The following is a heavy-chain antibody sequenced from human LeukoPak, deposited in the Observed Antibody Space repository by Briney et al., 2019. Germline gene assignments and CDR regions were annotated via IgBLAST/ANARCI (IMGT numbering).Heavy chain of an antibody. CDR1: GGSISSYY. Sequence: SETLSLTCTVSGGSISSYYWSWIRQPPGKGLEWIGYIYYSGSTNYNPSLKSRVTIPVDTSKNQFSLKLSSVTAADTAVYYCARRYCSSTSCYTGFDYWGQGTLVTVSS. J-gene: IGHJ4*02. CDR3: ARRYCSSTSCYTGFDY. CDR2: IYYSGST. D-gene: IGHD2-2*02. V-gene: IGHV4-59*08.